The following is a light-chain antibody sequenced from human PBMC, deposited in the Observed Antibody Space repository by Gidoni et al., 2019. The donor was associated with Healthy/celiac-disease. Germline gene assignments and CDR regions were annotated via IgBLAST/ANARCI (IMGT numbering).Light chain of an antibody. J-gene: IGLJ3*02. CDR3: AAWDDSLNGWV. V-gene: IGLV1-44*01. CDR1: SSNIGSNT. CDR2: SNN. Sequence: QSVLTQTPSASGTPRQGVTISCSGSSSNIGSNTVNWYQQLPGTAPKLLIYSNNQRPSGVPDRFSGSKSGTSASLAISGLQSEDEADYYCAAWDDSLNGWVFGGGTKLTVL.